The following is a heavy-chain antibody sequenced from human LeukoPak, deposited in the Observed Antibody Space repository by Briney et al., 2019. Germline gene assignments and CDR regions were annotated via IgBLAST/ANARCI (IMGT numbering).Heavy chain of an antibody. J-gene: IGHJ4*02. Sequence: GGSLRLSCAICGFTFRSYSMNWVRQAPGKVVEWVSSIGSGSSFMSYADSVKGRFTISRDNAKNSLYLQMNSLRAEDTAVYYCARGEQQLAPFDYWGQGTLVTVSS. CDR1: GFTFRSYS. CDR2: IGSGSSFM. CDR3: ARGEQQLAPFDY. V-gene: IGHV3-21*01. D-gene: IGHD6-6*01.